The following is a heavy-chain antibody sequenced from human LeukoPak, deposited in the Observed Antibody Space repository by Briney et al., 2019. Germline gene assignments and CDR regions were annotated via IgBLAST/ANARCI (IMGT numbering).Heavy chain of an antibody. CDR2: ISSSGSTI. D-gene: IGHD5-24*01. V-gene: IGHV3-48*03. Sequence: GGSLRLSCAASGFTFSSYEMNWVRQAPGKGLEWVSYISSSGSTIYYADSVKGRFTISRDNAKNSLYLQMNSLRAEDTAVYYCARWVGGGYNFDYWGQGTLVTVSS. CDR1: GFTFSSYE. J-gene: IGHJ4*02. CDR3: ARWVGGGYNFDY.